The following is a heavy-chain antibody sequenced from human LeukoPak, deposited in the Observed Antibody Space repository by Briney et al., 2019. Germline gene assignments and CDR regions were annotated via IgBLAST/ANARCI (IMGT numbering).Heavy chain of an antibody. CDR2: IYPGDSDT. J-gene: IGHJ4*02. CDR1: GYIFTSYW. Sequence: GESLKISCKGSGYIFTSYWIGWVRQMPGKGLEWMGIIYPGDSDTRYSPSFQGQVTISADKSISTAYLQWSSLKASDTAMYYCARLKGADIVVVVAALDYWGQGTLVTVSS. CDR3: ARLKGADIVVVVAALDY. V-gene: IGHV5-51*01. D-gene: IGHD2-15*01.